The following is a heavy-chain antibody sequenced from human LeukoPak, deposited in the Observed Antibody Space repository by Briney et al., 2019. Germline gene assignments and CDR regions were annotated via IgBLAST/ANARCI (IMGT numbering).Heavy chain of an antibody. D-gene: IGHD1-26*01. Sequence: GSLRLSCAASGFTFSSYAMSWVRQAPGKGLEWFGSTYYSGITYNNPSLKSRVTISVDTSKNQFSLKLSSVTAADTAVYYCARHTGRWELPPEYYFDYWGQGTLVTVSS. J-gene: IGHJ4*02. V-gene: IGHV4-39*01. CDR1: GFTFSSYA. CDR2: TYYSGIT. CDR3: ARHTGRWELPPEYYFDY.